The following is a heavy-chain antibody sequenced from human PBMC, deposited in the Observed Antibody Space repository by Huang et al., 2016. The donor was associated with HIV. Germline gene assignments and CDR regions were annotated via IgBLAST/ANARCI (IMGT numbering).Heavy chain of an antibody. CDR2: ITSRSGSI. Sequence: EVQLMESGGGLVQSGGSLRLSCAASGFTFSTYNMNWVGQAPGKGLEWVSYITSRSGSIYYADSVKGRFTISRDNAKNSLYLQMNSLRAEDTAVYYCARFGSYYYGSGSYLDAFDIWGQGTMVTVSS. CDR3: ARFGSYYYGSGSYLDAFDI. D-gene: IGHD3-10*01. CDR1: GFTFSTYN. J-gene: IGHJ3*02. V-gene: IGHV3-48*01.